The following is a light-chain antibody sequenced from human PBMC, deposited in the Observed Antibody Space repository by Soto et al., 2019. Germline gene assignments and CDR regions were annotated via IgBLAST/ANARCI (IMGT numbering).Light chain of an antibody. CDR3: QQRGNWPRT. CDR1: QSVSSY. CDR2: GAS. V-gene: IGKV3-11*01. J-gene: IGKJ2*01. Sequence: EIVLTQSPATLSLSPGERATFSCRASQSVSSYLAWYQQKPGQAPRLLIYGASNRATDIPARFSGSGSGTDFTLTISSLESEDFAVYYCQQRGNWPRTFGQGTKLEIK.